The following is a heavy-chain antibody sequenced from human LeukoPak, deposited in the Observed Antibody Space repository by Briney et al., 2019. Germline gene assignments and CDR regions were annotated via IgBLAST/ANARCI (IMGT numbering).Heavy chain of an antibody. J-gene: IGHJ3*02. V-gene: IGHV3-30*01. D-gene: IGHD1-26*01. CDR1: GFTFSSYA. Sequence: GGSLRLSCAASGFTFSSYAMHWVRQAPGKGLEWVAVISYDGSNKYYADSVKGRFTISRDNSKNTLYLQMNSLRAEDTAVYYCATYSGPDKWDASDMWGQGTLVTVSS. CDR3: ATYSGPDKWDASDM. CDR2: ISYDGSNK.